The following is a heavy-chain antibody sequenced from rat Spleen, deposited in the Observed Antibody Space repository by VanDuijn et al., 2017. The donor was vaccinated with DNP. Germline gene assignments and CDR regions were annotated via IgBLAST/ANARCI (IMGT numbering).Heavy chain of an antibody. D-gene: IGHD1-7*01. Sequence: EVQLVESGGGLVQPGRSLKLSCAASGFTFSDYYMAWVRQAPKKGLEWVASISYEGSSTYYGDSVKGRLTISRDNAKSTLYLQMNSLRSEDTATYYCARHGSYWYFDFWGPGTMVTVSS. CDR2: ISYEGSST. V-gene: IGHV5-22*01. CDR3: ARHGSYWYFDF. J-gene: IGHJ1*01. CDR1: GFTFSDYY.